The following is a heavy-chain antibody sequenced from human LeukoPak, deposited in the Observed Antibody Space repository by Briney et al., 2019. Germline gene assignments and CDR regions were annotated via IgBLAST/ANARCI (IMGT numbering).Heavy chain of an antibody. CDR2: ITSKPNSYAT. J-gene: IGHJ4*02. Sequence: GGSLRLSCAASGFTFSGSVMHWVRQASGKGLEWVGRITSKPNSYATVYAASVKDRFTISSDESKNTAYLQMNSLKTEDTAVYYCTSGSGWYSPDYWGQGTLVTVSS. CDR3: TSGSGWYSPDY. V-gene: IGHV3-73*01. D-gene: IGHD6-19*01. CDR1: GFTFSGSV.